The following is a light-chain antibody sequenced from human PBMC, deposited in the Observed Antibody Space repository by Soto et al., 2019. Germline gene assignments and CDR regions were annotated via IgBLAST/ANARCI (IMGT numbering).Light chain of an antibody. CDR3: QLYNNWPPAIT. CDR1: QSVSSN. V-gene: IGKV3-15*01. J-gene: IGKJ5*01. CDR2: GAS. Sequence: EIVMTQSPATLSVSPGERATLSCRASQSVSSNLAWYQQKPGQAPRLLIYGASTRATGIPARFSGSRSGTEFALTISSLQSEDFGVYYCQLYNNWPPAITFGQGTRLEIK.